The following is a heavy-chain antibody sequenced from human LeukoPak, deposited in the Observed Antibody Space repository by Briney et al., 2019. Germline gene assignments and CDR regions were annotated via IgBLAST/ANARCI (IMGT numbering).Heavy chain of an antibody. V-gene: IGHV4-59*01. D-gene: IGHD5-18*01. Sequence: SETLSLTCTVSGGSISSYYLSWIRQPPGKGLEWIGYIYYSGSTNYNPSLKSRVTISVDTSKNQFSLKLSSVTAADTAVYYCARGMVDTAMATDYWGQGTLVTVSS. J-gene: IGHJ4*02. CDR1: GGSISSYY. CDR3: ARGMVDTAMATDY. CDR2: IYYSGST.